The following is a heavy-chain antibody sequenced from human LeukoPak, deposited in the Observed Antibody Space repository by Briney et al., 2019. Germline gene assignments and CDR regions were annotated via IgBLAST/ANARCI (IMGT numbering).Heavy chain of an antibody. D-gene: IGHD3-10*01. V-gene: IGHV3-43*01. J-gene: IGHJ3*02. CDR1: GFTFDDYT. CDR3: AKGRLDGSGSYFVPDDAFDI. Sequence: GGSLRLSCAASGFTFDDYTMHWVRQAPGKGLEWVSLISWDGGSTYYADSVKGRFTISRDNSKNSLYLQMNSLRTEDTALYYCAKGRLDGSGSYFVPDDAFDIWGQGTMVTVSS. CDR2: ISWDGGST.